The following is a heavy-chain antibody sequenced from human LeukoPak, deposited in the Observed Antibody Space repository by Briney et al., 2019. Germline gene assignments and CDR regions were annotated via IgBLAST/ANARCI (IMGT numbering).Heavy chain of an antibody. J-gene: IGHJ4*02. CDR3: ARESNWAYYFDS. D-gene: IGHD1-1*01. V-gene: IGHV1-18*01. Sequence: GASVKVCCNASGYTFTICGFSWNRQAPGQGLEWMGWSSTYNTDTKYAQKFQGRVTMTTDTSTNTAYMDLRDLRSDDTAVYYCARESNWAYYFDSCGQGTLV. CDR1: GYTFTICG. CDR2: SSTYNTDT.